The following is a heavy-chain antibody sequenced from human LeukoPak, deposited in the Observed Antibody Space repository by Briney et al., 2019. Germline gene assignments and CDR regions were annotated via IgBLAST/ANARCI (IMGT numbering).Heavy chain of an antibody. J-gene: IGHJ4*02. V-gene: IGHV3-15*01. CDR1: GFTFSNAW. CDR3: TTDGLEIIAVAGTAGFDY. CDR2: IKSKTDGGTT. D-gene: IGHD6-19*01. Sequence: GGSLRLSCAASGFTFSNAWMSWVRQAPGKGLEWVGRIKSKTDGGTTDYAAPVKGRFTISRDDSKNTLYLQMNSLKTEDTAVYYCTTDGLEIIAVAGTAGFDYWGQGTLVTVSS.